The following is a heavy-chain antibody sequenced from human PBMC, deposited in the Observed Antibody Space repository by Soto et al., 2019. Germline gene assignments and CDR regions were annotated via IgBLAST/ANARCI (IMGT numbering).Heavy chain of an antibody. CDR1: GGTFSSHA. D-gene: IGHD6-25*01. V-gene: IGHV1-69*01. J-gene: IGHJ4*02. CDR2: IIPIFETA. CDR3: AIGYRSSWIGNH. Sequence: QVHLVQSGAEVTKAGSSVKVSCKASGGTFSSHAFSWVRQAPGQGLEWVGGIIPIFETANYAQEFQGRVTISADESTNTVILELNNLLSDDTAIYFCAIGYRSSWIGNHWGPGTQVTVS.